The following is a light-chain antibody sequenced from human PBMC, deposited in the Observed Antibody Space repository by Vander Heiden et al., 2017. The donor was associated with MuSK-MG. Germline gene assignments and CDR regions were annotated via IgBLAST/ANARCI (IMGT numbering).Light chain of an antibody. J-gene: IGLJ2*01. CDR1: SSNLGSNY. CDR3: AAWDDSLSGL. Sequence: QSVLTQPPSASGTPGQRVTISCSGSSSNLGSNYVYWYQQLPGTAPKLLIYNNNQRPSGVPDRFSGSKSGASASLAIRGLRSEDEADYYCAAWDDSLSGLFGGGTKLTVL. CDR2: NNN. V-gene: IGLV1-47*02.